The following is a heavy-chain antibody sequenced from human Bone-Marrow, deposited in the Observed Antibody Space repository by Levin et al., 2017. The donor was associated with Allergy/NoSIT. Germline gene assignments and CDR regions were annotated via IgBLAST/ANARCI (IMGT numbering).Heavy chain of an antibody. V-gene: IGHV3-30*04. CDR1: GFTFSSYA. CDR2: ISYDGSNK. Sequence: GESLKISCAASGFTFSSYAMHWVRQAPGKGLEWVAVISYDGSNKYYADSVKGRFTISRDNSKNTLYLQMNSLRAEDTAVYYCAKTTPPRISVVATAYYYYGMDVWGQGTTVTVSS. J-gene: IGHJ6*02. CDR3: AKTTPPRISVVATAYYYYGMDV. D-gene: IGHD5-12*01.